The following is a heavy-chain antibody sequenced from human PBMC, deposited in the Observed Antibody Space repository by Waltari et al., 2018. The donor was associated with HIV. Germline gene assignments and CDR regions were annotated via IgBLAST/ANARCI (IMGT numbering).Heavy chain of an antibody. J-gene: IGHJ4*02. CDR2: IFSNDEK. V-gene: IGHV2-26*01. CDR3: ARMPRDYYDSSGYYYSEGVGTRSFDY. D-gene: IGHD3-22*01. Sequence: QVTLKESGPVLVKPTETLTLTCTVSGFSLSNARMGVSWIRQPPGKALEWLAHIFSNDEKAYRTSLKSRITISKDTSKSQVVLTMTNMDPVDTATYYCARMPRDYYDSSGYYYSEGVGTRSFDYWGQGTLVTVSS. CDR1: GFSLSNARMG.